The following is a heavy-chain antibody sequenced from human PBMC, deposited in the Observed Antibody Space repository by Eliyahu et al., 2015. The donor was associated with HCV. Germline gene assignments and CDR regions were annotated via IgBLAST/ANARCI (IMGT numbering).Heavy chain of an antibody. J-gene: IGHJ4*02. CDR3: ARDIDGDYHFDY. D-gene: IGHD4-17*01. V-gene: IGHV3-7*01. CDR2: IKQDGSEK. Sequence: VANIKQDGSEKYYVDSVKGRFTISRDNAKNSLYLQMNSLRAEDTAVYYCARDIDGDYHFDYWGQGTLVTVSS.